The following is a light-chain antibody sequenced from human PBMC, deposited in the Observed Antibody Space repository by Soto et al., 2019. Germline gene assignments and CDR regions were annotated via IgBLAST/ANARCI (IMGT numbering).Light chain of an antibody. CDR3: QQYTSSTWT. J-gene: IGKJ1*01. CDR1: QSVSSSY. Sequence: EIVLTQSPGTLSLSPGERATLSSRASQSVSSSYLAWYQQKPGQAPRLLIYGASSRATGIPDRFSGSGSGTDFTLTISRLEPEDFAVYYCQQYTSSTWTFGQGTKVEIK. V-gene: IGKV3-20*01. CDR2: GAS.